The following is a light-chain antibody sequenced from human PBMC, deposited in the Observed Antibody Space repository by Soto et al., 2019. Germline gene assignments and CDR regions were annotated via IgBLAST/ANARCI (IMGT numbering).Light chain of an antibody. J-gene: IGKJ1*01. CDR1: QSVSSSY. CDR2: GAS. V-gene: IGKV3-20*01. CDR3: QQYGSSPQT. Sequence: EVGITQSPCTLSLSPGERATLSCRASQSVSSSYLAWYQQKPGQAPRLLIYGASSRATGIPDRFSGSGSGTDFTLTISRLEPEDFAVYYCQQYGSSPQTFGQGTKVDIK.